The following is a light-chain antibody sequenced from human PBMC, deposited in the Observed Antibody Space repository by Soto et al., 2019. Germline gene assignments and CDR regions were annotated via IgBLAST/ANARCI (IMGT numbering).Light chain of an antibody. J-gene: IGKJ1*01. CDR2: ATP. V-gene: IGKV3-11*01. CDR1: QSIGNY. CDR3: QQYNNWPPWT. Sequence: EVVLTQSPATLSLSPGEGATLSCRASQSIGNYLAWYQQKPGQAPRLLIYATPNRATGIPARFSGSGSGTDFTLTISSLEPEDFAVYFCQQYNNWPPWTFGQGTKVDIK.